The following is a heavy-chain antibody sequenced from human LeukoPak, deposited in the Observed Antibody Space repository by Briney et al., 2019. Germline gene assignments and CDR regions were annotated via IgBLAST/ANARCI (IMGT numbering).Heavy chain of an antibody. D-gene: IGHD3-22*01. V-gene: IGHV4-59*01. CDR2: VYNGGST. CDR1: GGSIFSYY. CDR3: ARGWTYYYDSSGYYPFDY. J-gene: IGHJ4*02. Sequence: PSETLSLTCTVSGGSIFSYYWSWIRQSPGKGLEWIGYVYNGGSTNYNPSLKSRVTILVDMSKNQFSLRLSSMTAADTAVYYCARGWTYYYDSSGYYPFDYWGQGTLVTVSS.